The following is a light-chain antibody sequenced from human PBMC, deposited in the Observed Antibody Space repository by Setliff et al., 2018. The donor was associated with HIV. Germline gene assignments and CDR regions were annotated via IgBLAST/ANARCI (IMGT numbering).Light chain of an antibody. CDR1: SSDVGGYNY. CDR3: SSDRSGSGYKYV. V-gene: IGLV2-14*03. CDR2: DVS. Sequence: QSVLTQPPSVSGSPGQSVTISCTGTSSDVGGYNYVSWYQQHPTKAPKFIIFDVSHRASGVSNRFSGSKSGNTASLTISGLQAEDEAYYYCSSDRSGSGYKYVFGTWTKVPVL. J-gene: IGLJ1*01.